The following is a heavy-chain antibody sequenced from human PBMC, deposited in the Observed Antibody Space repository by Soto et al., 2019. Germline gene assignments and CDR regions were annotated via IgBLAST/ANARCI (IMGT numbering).Heavy chain of an antibody. CDR1: GFTFDDYA. J-gene: IGHJ4*02. Sequence: EVQLVESGGGLVQPGRSLRLSCAASGFTFDDYAMHWVRQAPGKGLEWVSGIGWNSGTIDSAASVKGRVTISRDNAKNPLYLQTNSLRTEDPALYCCAKAQGAYWGLDDYCGQLTLVTVSS. D-gene: IGHD3-16*01. CDR3: AKAQGAYWGLDDY. V-gene: IGHV3-9*01. CDR2: IGWNSGTI.